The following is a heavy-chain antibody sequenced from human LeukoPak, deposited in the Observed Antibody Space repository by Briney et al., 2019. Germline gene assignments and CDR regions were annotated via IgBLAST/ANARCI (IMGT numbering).Heavy chain of an antibody. CDR1: GYTFTSYG. CDR3: ARDRDIVVVPAAMPDYYYYMDV. V-gene: IGHV1-18*01. D-gene: IGHD2-2*01. CDR2: INAYNGNT. Sequence: ASVKVSCKASGYTFTSYGISWVRQAPGQGLEWMGWINAYNGNTNYAQKLQGRVTMTTDTSTSTAYMELRSLRSDDTAVYYCARDRDIVVVPAAMPDYYYYMDVWGKGTTVTVSS. J-gene: IGHJ6*03.